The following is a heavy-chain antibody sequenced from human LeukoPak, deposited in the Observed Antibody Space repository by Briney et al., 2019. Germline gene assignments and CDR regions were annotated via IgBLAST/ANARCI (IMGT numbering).Heavy chain of an antibody. V-gene: IGHV3-21*01. J-gene: IGHJ6*02. CDR3: ARESAYYDILTGYHHYYYYGMDV. CDR1: GFTFSSYS. Sequence: GGSLRLSCAASGFTFSSYSMNWVRQAPGKGLEWVSSISSSSSHIYYADSVKGRFTISRDNAKNSLYLQMNSLRAEDTAVYYCARESAYYDILTGYHHYYYYGMDVWGQGTTVTVSS. CDR2: ISSSSSHI. D-gene: IGHD3-9*01.